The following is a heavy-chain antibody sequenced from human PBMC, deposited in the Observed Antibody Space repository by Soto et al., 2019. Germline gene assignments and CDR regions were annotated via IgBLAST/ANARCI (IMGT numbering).Heavy chain of an antibody. J-gene: IGHJ6*03. Sequence: SETLSLTCTVSGGSISSSSYYWGWIRQPPGKGLEWIGSIYYSGSTYYNPSLKSRVTISVDTSKNQFSLKLSSVTAADTAVYYCAQSSSWSGRYYYSYYYIDVWGKGTTVTVS. D-gene: IGHD6-13*01. CDR3: AQSSSWSGRYYYSYYYIDV. CDR1: GGSISSSSYY. CDR2: IYYSGST. V-gene: IGHV4-39*01.